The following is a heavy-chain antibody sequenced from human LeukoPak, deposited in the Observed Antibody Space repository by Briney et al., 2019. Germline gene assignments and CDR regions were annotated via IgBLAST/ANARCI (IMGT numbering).Heavy chain of an antibody. CDR3: ARAPGSYDFWSGYPPGCDY. Sequence: SETLSLTCTVSGDSMYYYVTHYWSWIRQPPGKGLEWIGYIYYSGSTNYNPSLKSRVTISVDTSKNQFSLKLSSVTAADTAVYYCARAPGSYDFWSGYPPGCDYWGQGTLVTVSS. D-gene: IGHD3-3*01. J-gene: IGHJ4*02. CDR2: IYYSGST. CDR1: GDSMYYYVTHY. V-gene: IGHV4-59*11.